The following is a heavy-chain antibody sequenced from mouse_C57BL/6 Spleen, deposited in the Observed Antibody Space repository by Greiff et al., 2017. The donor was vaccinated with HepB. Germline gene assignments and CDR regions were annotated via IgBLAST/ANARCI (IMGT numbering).Heavy chain of an antibody. Sequence: QVQLQQSGAELVKPGASVKMSCKASGYTYTSYWITWVKQRPGQGLEWIGDIYPGSGSTNYNEKFKSKATLTVDTSSSTAYMQLSSLTSEDSAVYYCASGSLYFDYWGQGTTLTVSS. D-gene: IGHD1-1*02. CDR3: ASGSLYFDY. CDR2: IYPGSGST. V-gene: IGHV1-55*01. J-gene: IGHJ2*01. CDR1: GYTYTSYW.